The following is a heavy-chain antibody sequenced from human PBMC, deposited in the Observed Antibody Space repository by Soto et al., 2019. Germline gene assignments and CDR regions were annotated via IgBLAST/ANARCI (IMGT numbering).Heavy chain of an antibody. Sequence: SETLSLTCTVSGDSISSYYWSWIRQPPGKGLEWIGYIFHTGSANYNPSLKSRVTISVDTSKNQFSLKLSSVTAADTAVYYCARGLLLWFGELFSWFDPWGQGTLVTVSS. V-gene: IGHV4-59*12. CDR1: GDSISSYY. CDR3: ARGLLLWFGELFSWFDP. J-gene: IGHJ5*02. D-gene: IGHD3-10*01. CDR2: IFHTGSA.